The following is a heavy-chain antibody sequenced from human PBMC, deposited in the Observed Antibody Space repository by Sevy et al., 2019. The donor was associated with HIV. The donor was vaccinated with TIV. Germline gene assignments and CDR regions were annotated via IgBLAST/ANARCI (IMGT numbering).Heavy chain of an antibody. CDR1: GFTFSHFW. V-gene: IGHV3-7*01. D-gene: IGHD3-16*01. Sequence: GGSLRLSCAASGFTFSHFWMSWVRQVPRKGLQWVANIREDESERYYMDSVKGRFTISRDNVNNLLYLQMNSLRAEDTAVYYCARDKDWGGFDCWGQGTLVTVSS. CDR2: IREDESER. CDR3: ARDKDWGGFDC. J-gene: IGHJ4*02.